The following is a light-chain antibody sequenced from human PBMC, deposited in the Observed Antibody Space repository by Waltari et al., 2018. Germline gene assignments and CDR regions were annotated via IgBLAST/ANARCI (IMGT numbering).Light chain of an antibody. CDR1: QNLLYNSDNKTY. J-gene: IGKJ2*01. CDR3: QQCYSTPYT. V-gene: IGKV4-1*01. CDR2: WAS. Sequence: DIVMTQSPDSLAVSLGERVTINCRSSQNLLYNSDNKTYLAWFQQKPGQHPKLLIYWASTRESGVPDRFSGSGSGTEFTLTISSLQAADVAVYYCQQCYSTPYTFGQGTKLEIK.